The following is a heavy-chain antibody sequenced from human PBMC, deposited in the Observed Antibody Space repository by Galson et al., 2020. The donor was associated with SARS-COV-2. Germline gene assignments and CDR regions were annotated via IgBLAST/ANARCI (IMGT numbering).Heavy chain of an antibody. D-gene: IGHD3-10*01. J-gene: IGHJ4*02. Sequence: VSVTVSCKVSGYTLTELSMHWVRQAPGKGLEWMGGFDPEDGETIYAQKFQGRVTMTEDTSTDTAYMELSSLRSEDTAVYYCATSYAVLGVRGVIGYWGQGTLVTVSS. CDR3: ATSYAVLGVRGVIGY. CDR2: FDPEDGET. V-gene: IGHV1-24*01. CDR1: GYTLTELS.